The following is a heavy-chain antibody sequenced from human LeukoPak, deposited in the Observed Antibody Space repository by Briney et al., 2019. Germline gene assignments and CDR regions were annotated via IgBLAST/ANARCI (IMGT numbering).Heavy chain of an antibody. CDR3: ARVGYSGYDPYSFDY. Sequence: SETLSLTCTVSGGSISSYYWSWIRQPAGKGLEWIGRIYTSGSTNYNPSLKSRVTMSVDTSKNQFSLKLSSVTAADTAVYYCARVGYSGYDPYSFDYWGQGTLVTVSS. J-gene: IGHJ4*02. CDR1: GGSISSYY. V-gene: IGHV4-4*07. D-gene: IGHD5-12*01. CDR2: IYTSGST.